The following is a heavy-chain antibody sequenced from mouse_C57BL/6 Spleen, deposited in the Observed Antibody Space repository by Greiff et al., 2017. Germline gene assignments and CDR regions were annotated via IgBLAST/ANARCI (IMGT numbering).Heavy chain of an antibody. CDR1: GYAFSSYW. Sequence: QVQLQQSGAELVKPGASVKISCKASGYAFSSYWMNWVKQRPGKGLEWIGQIYPGDGDTNYNGKFKGKATLTADKSSSTAYMQLSSLTSEDSAVYFCARSGLYDYDGRGFAYWGQGTLVTVSA. J-gene: IGHJ3*01. D-gene: IGHD2-4*01. V-gene: IGHV1-80*01. CDR3: ARSGLYDYDGRGFAY. CDR2: IYPGDGDT.